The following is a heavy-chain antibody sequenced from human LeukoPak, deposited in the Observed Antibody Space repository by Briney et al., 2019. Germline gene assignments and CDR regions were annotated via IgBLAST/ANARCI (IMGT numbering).Heavy chain of an antibody. Sequence: PGGSLRLSCAASGFNVSSSYMSWVRQAPGGGLEWVSVIYSGGGGGSTYYADSVKGRFTISRDNSKSTLYLQMNSLRAEDTAVYYCATKGDSGWFFDYWGQGTLVTVSS. D-gene: IGHD6-19*01. J-gene: IGHJ4*02. CDR3: ATKGDSGWFFDY. V-gene: IGHV3-53*01. CDR2: IYSGGGGGST. CDR1: GFNVSSSY.